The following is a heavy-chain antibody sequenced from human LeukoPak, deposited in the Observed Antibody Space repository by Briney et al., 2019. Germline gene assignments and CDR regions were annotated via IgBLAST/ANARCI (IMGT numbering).Heavy chain of an antibody. Sequence: GGSLRLSCAASGFTFRSHDMSWVRQAPGKGLEWVSGISASGGSTFYADSVKSRFTISRDNSKNTLYLQMNGLRVEDTAVYYCVREGPRGLAFDIWGQGTMVTVSS. CDR1: GFTFRSHD. CDR2: ISASGGST. V-gene: IGHV3-23*01. CDR3: VREGPRGLAFDI. J-gene: IGHJ3*02. D-gene: IGHD3/OR15-3a*01.